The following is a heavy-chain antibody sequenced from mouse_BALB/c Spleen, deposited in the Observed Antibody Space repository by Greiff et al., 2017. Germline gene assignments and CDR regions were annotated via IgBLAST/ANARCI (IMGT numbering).Heavy chain of an antibody. J-gene: IGHJ4*01. CDR3: TREGGTTATDAMDY. V-gene: IGHV5-6-4*01. Sequence: EVQRVESGGGLVKPGGSLKLSCAASGFTFSSYTMSWVRQTPEKRLEWVATISSGGSYTYYPDSVKGRFTISRDNAKNTLYLQMSSLKSEDTAMYYCTREGGTTATDAMDYWGQGTSVTVSS. CDR1: GFTFSSYT. CDR2: ISSGGSYT. D-gene: IGHD1-2*01.